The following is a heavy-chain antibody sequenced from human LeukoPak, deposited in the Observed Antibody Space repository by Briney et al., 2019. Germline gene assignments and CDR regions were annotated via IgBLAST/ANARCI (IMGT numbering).Heavy chain of an antibody. J-gene: IGHJ4*02. V-gene: IGHV3-30*04. CDR2: ISYDGSNK. Sequence: PGGSLRLTCAASGFTFRSYAMHWVRQAPGKGLEWVAVISYDGSNKYYADSVKGRITISRDNTKNTVYLQMNSLRAEDTAVYYCARGLAYYYDSRAYFLDYWGQGTLVTVSS. CDR3: ARGLAYYYDSRAYFLDY. D-gene: IGHD3-22*01. CDR1: GFTFRSYA.